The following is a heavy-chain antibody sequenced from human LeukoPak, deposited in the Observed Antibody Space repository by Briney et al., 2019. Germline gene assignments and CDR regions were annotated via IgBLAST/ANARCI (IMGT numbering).Heavy chain of an antibody. CDR3: ARDLGGIAWKAFDI. J-gene: IGHJ3*02. CDR2: ISSSSSTI. V-gene: IGHV3-48*04. D-gene: IGHD1-1*01. CDR1: GFTFSSYS. Sequence: PGGPLRLSCAASGFTFSSYSMNWVRQAPGKGLEWVSYISSSSSTIYYADSVKGRFTISRDNAKNSLYLQMDSLRAEDTAVYYCARDLGGIAWKAFDIWGQGTMVTVSS.